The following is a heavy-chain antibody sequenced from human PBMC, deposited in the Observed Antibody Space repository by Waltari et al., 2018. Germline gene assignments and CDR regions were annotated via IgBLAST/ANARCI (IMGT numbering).Heavy chain of an antibody. Sequence: DVQPVESGGGLVQPGGSLGLSGEASGFRTDWVDWVRQAPGKGLQWVANINEDGGEKYYLDSVKGRFTISRDNAKKLVYLEMNTLRAEDTATYYCSKRLEIWGRGTMVAVS. V-gene: IGHV3-7*01. CDR2: INEDGGEK. CDR1: GFRTDW. CDR3: SKRLEI. J-gene: IGHJ3*02.